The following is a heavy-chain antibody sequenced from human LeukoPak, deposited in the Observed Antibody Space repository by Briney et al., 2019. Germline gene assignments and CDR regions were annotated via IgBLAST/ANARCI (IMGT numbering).Heavy chain of an antibody. CDR2: INHSGST. CDR1: GGSFSGYY. Sequence: TSETLSLTCAVYGGSFSGYYWSWIRQPPGKGLEWIGEINHSGSTNYNPSLKSRVTISVDTSKNQFSLKLSSVTAADTAVYYCAREDGYSYGTLDYWGQGTLVTVSS. J-gene: IGHJ4*02. V-gene: IGHV4-34*01. D-gene: IGHD5-18*01. CDR3: AREDGYSYGTLDY.